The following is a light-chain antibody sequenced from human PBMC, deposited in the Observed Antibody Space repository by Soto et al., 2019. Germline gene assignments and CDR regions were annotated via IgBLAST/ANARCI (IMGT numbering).Light chain of an antibody. CDR3: QQYETYSGT. CDR2: DAS. Sequence: IQMTQSPSTLSSSLGDTVTITCRASQSVAGWLAWYQQKQGKAPTLLIYDASALPRGVPSRFSGIGSGTEGTLTISSLQKDDGSTYDGQQYETYSGTFGQGTKVDIK. V-gene: IGKV1-5*01. CDR1: QSVAGW. J-gene: IGKJ1*01.